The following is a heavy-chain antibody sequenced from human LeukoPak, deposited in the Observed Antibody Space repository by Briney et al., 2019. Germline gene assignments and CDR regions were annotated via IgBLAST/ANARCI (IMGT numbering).Heavy chain of an antibody. D-gene: IGHD2-2*01. CDR1: GGSFSGYY. CDR3: ARGTSRLRYCSSTSCYPVFDP. J-gene: IGHJ5*02. V-gene: IGHV4-34*01. CDR2: INHSGST. Sequence: AETLSLTCAVYGGSFSGYYWSWIRQPPGKGLEWIGEINHSGSTTYNPSCRSRLPISVNTSKNQSSLKLTSVTAAAPLVFYCARGTSRLRYCSSTSCYPVFDPWGQGTLVTVSS.